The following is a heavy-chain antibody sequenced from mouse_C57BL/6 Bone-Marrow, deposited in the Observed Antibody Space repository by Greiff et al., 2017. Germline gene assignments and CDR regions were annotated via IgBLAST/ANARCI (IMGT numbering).Heavy chain of an antibody. CDR1: GYSFTGYF. V-gene: IGHV1-20*01. D-gene: IGHD1-1*01. J-gene: IGHJ2*01. CDR2: INPYNGDT. CDR3: ARSRSYYYGSSLFDY. Sequence: QSGPELVKPGDSVKISCKASGYSFTGYFMNWVMQSHGKSLEWIGRINPYNGDTFYNQKFKGKATLTVDKSSSTAHMELRSLTSEDSAVYYCARSRSYYYGSSLFDYWGQGTTLTVSS.